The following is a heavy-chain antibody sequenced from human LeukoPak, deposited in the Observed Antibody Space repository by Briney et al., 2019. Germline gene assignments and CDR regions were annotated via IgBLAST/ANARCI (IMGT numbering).Heavy chain of an antibody. V-gene: IGHV3-15*01. J-gene: IGHJ4*02. CDR1: GFTFSNAW. D-gene: IGHD3-3*01. CDR2: IKSKTDGGTT. Sequence: GGSLRLSCAASGFTFSNAWMSWVRQAPGKGLEWVGRIKSKTDGGTTDYAAPVKGRFTISRDDSKNTLYLQMNILKTEDTAVYYCTTYYDFWSGYYMLHFDYWGQGTLVTVSS. CDR3: TTYYDFWSGYYMLHFDY.